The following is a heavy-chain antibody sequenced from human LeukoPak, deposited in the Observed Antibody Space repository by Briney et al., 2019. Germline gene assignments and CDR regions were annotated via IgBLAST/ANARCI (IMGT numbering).Heavy chain of an antibody. J-gene: IGHJ4*02. Sequence: SVKVSCKASGGTFSSYAISWARQAPGQGLEWMGGIIPIFGTANYAQKFQGRVTITADKSTSTVYMELSSLRSEDTAVYYCARGKISYSSGWYYYFDYWGQGTLVTVSS. V-gene: IGHV1-69*06. CDR3: ARGKISYSSGWYYYFDY. CDR2: IIPIFGTA. CDR1: GGTFSSYA. D-gene: IGHD6-19*01.